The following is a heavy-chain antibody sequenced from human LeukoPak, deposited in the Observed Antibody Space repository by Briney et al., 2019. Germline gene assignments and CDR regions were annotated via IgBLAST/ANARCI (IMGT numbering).Heavy chain of an antibody. D-gene: IGHD3-22*01. CDR1: GFTFSSYS. CDR3: AKEAYYYDSSGYYPPVD. V-gene: IGHV3-23*01. J-gene: IGHJ4*02. Sequence: GGSLRLSCAASGFTFSSYSMSWVRQAPGKGLEWVSAISGSGGSTYYADSVKGRFTISRDNSKNTLYLQMNSLRAEDTAVYYCAKEAYYYDSSGYYPPVDWGQGTLVTVSS. CDR2: ISGSGGST.